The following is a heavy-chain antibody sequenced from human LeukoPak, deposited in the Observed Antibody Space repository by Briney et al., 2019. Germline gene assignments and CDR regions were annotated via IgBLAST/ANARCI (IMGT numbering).Heavy chain of an antibody. CDR3: AKDNGITGTEAAHFDY. CDR1: GFTLSSYS. Sequence: GGSLRLSCAASGFTLSSYSMNWVRQAPGKGLEWVSFISSSSSPIYYADSVKGRFTISRDNAKNSLYLQMNSLRAEDMALYYCAKDNGITGTEAAHFDYWGQGTLVTVSS. D-gene: IGHD1-20*01. CDR2: ISSSSSPI. J-gene: IGHJ4*02. V-gene: IGHV3-48*04.